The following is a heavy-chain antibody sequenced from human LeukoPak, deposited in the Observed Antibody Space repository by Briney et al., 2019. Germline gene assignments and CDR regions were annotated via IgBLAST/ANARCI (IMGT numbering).Heavy chain of an antibody. Sequence: SETLSLTCAVYGGSFSGYYWSWIRQPPGKGLEWIGEINHSGSTNYNPSLKSRVTISVDTSKNQFSLKLSSVTAADTAVYYCARGGEQWLVWGQGTLATVSS. CDR1: GGSFSGYY. V-gene: IGHV4-34*01. D-gene: IGHD6-19*01. CDR2: INHSGST. CDR3: ARGGEQWLV. J-gene: IGHJ4*02.